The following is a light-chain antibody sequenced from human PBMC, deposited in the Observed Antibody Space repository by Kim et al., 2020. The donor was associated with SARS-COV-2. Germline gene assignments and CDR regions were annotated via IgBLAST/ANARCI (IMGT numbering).Light chain of an antibody. CDR3: GTWDSSLSADV. CDR2: DNN. V-gene: IGLV1-51*01. CDR1: SSNIGNNY. J-gene: IGLJ1*01. Sequence: GQTVTRSCSGSSSNIGNNYVSWYQQLPGTAPKLLIYDNNKRPSGIPDRFSGSKSGTSATLGITGLQTGDEADYYCGTWDSSLSADVFGTGTKVTVL.